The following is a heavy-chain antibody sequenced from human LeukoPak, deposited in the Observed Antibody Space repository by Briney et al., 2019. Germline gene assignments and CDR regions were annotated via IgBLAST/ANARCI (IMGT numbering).Heavy chain of an antibody. D-gene: IGHD3-16*01. V-gene: IGHV4-59*01. CDR1: GASMSRYY. CDR3: ARVEGRWGMGVDYFDY. CDR2: IYYSGGT. J-gene: IGHJ4*02. Sequence: SETLSLTCTVSGASMSRYYWSWIRQPPGKEPEWMGYIYYSGGTKYNPSLKSRLTISVDRSMNQFSLKLTSVTAADTAVYYCARVEGRWGMGVDYFDYWGQGTLVIVSA.